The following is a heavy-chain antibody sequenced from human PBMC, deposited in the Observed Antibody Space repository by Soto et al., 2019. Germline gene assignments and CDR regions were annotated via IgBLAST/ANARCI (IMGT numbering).Heavy chain of an antibody. CDR3: ARGNPGSSAYYFDY. D-gene: IGHD6-6*01. CDR1: GGSISSSSYY. V-gene: IGHV4-39*01. CDR2: IYYSGST. Sequence: SETLSLTCTVSGGSISSSSYYWGWIRQPPGKGLEWIGSIYYSGSTYYNPSLKSRVTISVDTSKNQFSLKLSSVTAADTAVYYCARGNPGSSAYYFDYWGQGTLVTVSS. J-gene: IGHJ4*02.